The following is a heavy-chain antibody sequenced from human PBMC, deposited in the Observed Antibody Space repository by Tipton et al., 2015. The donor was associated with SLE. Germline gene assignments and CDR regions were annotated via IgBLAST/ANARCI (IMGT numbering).Heavy chain of an antibody. Sequence: SLRLSCAASGFTFSSYWMHWVRQAPGKGLVWVSRINSDGSSTSYADSVKGRFTISRDNAKNTLYLQMNSLRAEDTALYYRAKDMGTWVFDYWGQGTLVTVSS. CDR2: INSDGSST. D-gene: IGHD7-27*01. CDR3: AKDMGTWVFDY. J-gene: IGHJ4*02. V-gene: IGHV3-74*01. CDR1: GFTFSSYW.